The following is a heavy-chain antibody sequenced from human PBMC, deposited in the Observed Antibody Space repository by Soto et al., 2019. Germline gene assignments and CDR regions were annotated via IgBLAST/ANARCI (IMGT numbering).Heavy chain of an antibody. V-gene: IGHV3-21*01. CDR3: ARDKNIVLMVYAMNNWFDP. D-gene: IGHD2-8*01. CDR2: ISSSSSYI. CDR1: GFTFSSYS. J-gene: IGHJ5*02. Sequence: PGGSLRLSCAASGFTFSSYSMNWVRQAPGKGLEWVSSISSSSSYIYYADSVKGRFTISRDNAKNSLYLQMNSLRAEDTAVYYCARDKNIVLMVYAMNNWFDPWGQGTLVTVSS.